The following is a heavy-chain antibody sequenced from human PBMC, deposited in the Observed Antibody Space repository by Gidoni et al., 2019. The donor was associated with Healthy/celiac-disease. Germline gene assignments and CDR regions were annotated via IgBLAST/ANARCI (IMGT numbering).Heavy chain of an antibody. CDR3: ARAGGGLGQDFDY. Sequence: QVQLVQSGAEVKKPGASVKVSCKASGYTFTSYAMHWVRQAPGQRREWMGWINAGNGNTKYSQKFQGRVTITRDTSASTAYMELSSLRSEDTAVYYCARAGGGLGQDFDYWGQGTLVTVSS. D-gene: IGHD2-15*01. V-gene: IGHV1-3*01. J-gene: IGHJ4*02. CDR1: GYTFTSYA. CDR2: INAGNGNT.